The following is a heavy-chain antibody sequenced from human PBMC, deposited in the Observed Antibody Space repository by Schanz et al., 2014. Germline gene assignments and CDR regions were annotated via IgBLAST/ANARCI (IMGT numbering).Heavy chain of an antibody. V-gene: IGHV3-21*06. Sequence: VQLVESGGGLVKPGESLRLSCAASGFSLSSYNMNWVRQAPGKGLEWVSSISSSSSYIYYADSVKGRFTISRDNAKSTLVLQITSMRAEDTAVYYCARDYAGFDCWGQGTLVTVSS. J-gene: IGHJ4*02. CDR2: ISSSSSYI. CDR1: GFSLSSYN. CDR3: ARDYAGFDC. D-gene: IGHD3-16*01.